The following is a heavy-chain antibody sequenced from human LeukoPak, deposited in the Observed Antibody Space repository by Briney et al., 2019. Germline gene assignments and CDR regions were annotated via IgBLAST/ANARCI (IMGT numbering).Heavy chain of an antibody. CDR1: GGSISSSSYY. D-gene: IGHD3-22*01. CDR2: IYYSGST. CDR3: ARRKGDYYDSSGYPNWFDP. V-gene: IGHV4-39*01. J-gene: IGHJ5*02. Sequence: SETLSLTCTVSGGSISSSSYYWGWIRQPPGKGLEWIGSIYYSGSTYYNPSLKSRVTISVDTSKNQFSLKLSSVTAADTAVYYCARRKGDYYDSSGYPNWFDPWGQGTLVTVSS.